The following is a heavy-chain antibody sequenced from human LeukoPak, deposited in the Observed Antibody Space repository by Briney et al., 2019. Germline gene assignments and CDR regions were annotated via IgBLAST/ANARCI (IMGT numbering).Heavy chain of an antibody. Sequence: GASVKVSCKASGYTFTSYGISWMRQAPGQGLEWMGWISAYNGATNYAQKLQGRVTMTTDTSANTAYMELRSLASDDTAVYYCARSPSSSGWYADYWGLGTLVTVSS. CDR2: ISAYNGAT. J-gene: IGHJ4*02. CDR1: GYTFTSYG. CDR3: ARSPSSSGWYADY. V-gene: IGHV1-18*01. D-gene: IGHD6-19*01.